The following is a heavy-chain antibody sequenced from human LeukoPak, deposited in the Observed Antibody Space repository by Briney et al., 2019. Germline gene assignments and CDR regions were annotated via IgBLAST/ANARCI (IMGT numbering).Heavy chain of an antibody. Sequence: GASVKVSCKASGYTFTSYDINWVRQATGQGLEWMRWMNPNSGNTGYAQKFQGRVTITRNTSISTAYMELSSLRSEDTAVYYCARVYYDSSGYYLGYWGQGTLVTVSS. CDR1: GYTFTSYD. J-gene: IGHJ4*02. CDR3: ARVYYDSSGYYLGY. CDR2: MNPNSGNT. D-gene: IGHD3-22*01. V-gene: IGHV1-8*03.